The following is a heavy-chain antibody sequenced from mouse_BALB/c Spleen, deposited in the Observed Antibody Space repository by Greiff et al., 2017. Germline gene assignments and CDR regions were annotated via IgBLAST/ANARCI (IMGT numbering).Heavy chain of an antibody. CDR1: GFSLTDYG. CDR2: IWGGGST. V-gene: IGHV2-6-5*01. J-gene: IGHJ4*01. CDR3: AKHRVGYDGFYAMDY. D-gene: IGHD2-2*01. Sequence: VKLMESGPGLVAPSQSLSITCTVSGFSLTDYGVSWIRQPPGKGLEWLGVIWGGGSTYYNSALKSRLSISKDNSKSQVFLKMNSLQTDDTAMYYCAKHRVGYDGFYAMDYWGQGTSVTVSS.